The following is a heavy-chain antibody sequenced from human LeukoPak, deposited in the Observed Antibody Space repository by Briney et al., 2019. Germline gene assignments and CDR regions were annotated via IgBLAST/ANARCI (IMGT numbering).Heavy chain of an antibody. CDR3: ACEVVVAATPNYYGMDV. CDR1: GGTFSSYA. V-gene: IGHV1-69*13. CDR2: IIPIFGTA. D-gene: IGHD2-15*01. J-gene: IGHJ6*02. Sequence: GASVKVSCTASGGTFSSYAISWVRQAPGQGLEWMGGIIPIFGTANYAQKFQGRVTITADESTSTAYMELSSLRSEDTAVYYCACEVVVAATPNYYGMDVWGQGTTVTVSS.